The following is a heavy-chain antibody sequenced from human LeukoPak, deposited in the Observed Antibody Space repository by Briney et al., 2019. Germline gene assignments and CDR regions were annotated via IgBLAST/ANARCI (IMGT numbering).Heavy chain of an antibody. V-gene: IGHV3-21*01. D-gene: IGHD3-16*01. J-gene: IGHJ6*02. CDR2: ISSSSSNI. CDR3: ARPRLRLGELGGYYYGMDV. Sequence: SGGSLRLSCAASGFTFRSYSMNWVRQAPGKGLEWVSSISSSSSNIYYADSVKGRFTISRDNAKNSLYLQMNSLRAEDTAVYYCARPRLRLGELGGYYYGMDVWGQGTTVTVSS. CDR1: GFTFRSYS.